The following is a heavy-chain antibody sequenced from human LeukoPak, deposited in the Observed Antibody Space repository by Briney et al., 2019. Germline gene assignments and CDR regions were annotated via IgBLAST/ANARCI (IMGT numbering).Heavy chain of an antibody. CDR2: IKQDESEK. J-gene: IGHJ3*02. CDR3: ARGKAFDI. V-gene: IGHV3-7*01. CDR1: GFIFSHYW. Sequence: GGSLRLSCAASGFIFSHYWLSWVRQAPGKGLEWVANIKQDESEKYYVDSVKGRFTISRDNAKNSLYLQLNSLRAEDTAVYYCARGKAFDIWGQGTMVTVSS.